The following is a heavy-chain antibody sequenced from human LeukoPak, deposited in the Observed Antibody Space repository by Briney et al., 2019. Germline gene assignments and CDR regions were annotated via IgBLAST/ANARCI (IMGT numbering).Heavy chain of an antibody. V-gene: IGHV1-8*01. Sequence: ASVKVSCKASGYTFTSYDINWVRQATGQGLEWMGWMNPNSGNTGYAQKFQGRVTMTRNTSISTAYMELSSLRSEDTAVYYCARADIVVVPAATTHYYYYYMDVWGKGTTVTVSS. D-gene: IGHD2-2*01. CDR2: MNPNSGNT. CDR3: ARADIVVVPAATTHYYYYYMDV. J-gene: IGHJ6*03. CDR1: GYTFTSYD.